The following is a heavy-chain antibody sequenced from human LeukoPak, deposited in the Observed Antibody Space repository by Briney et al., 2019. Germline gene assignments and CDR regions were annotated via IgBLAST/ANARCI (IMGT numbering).Heavy chain of an antibody. J-gene: IGHJ4*02. CDR2: IRSKAISYAT. V-gene: IGHV3-73*01. Sequence: PGGPLKLSCAASGFTFSGSAMHWVRQASGKGLEWVGRIRSKAISYATAYAASVKGRFTISRDDSKNTAYLQMNSLKTEDTAVYYCTSPSTGYSSGWATSTLDYWGQGTLVTVSS. D-gene: IGHD6-19*01. CDR3: TSPSTGYSSGWATSTLDY. CDR1: GFTFSGSA.